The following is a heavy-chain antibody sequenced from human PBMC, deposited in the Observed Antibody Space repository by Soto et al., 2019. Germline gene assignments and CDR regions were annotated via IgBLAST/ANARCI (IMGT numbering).Heavy chain of an antibody. D-gene: IGHD3-3*01. Sequence: GGSLRLSCAASGFTFSSYWMSWVRQAPGKGLEWVANIKQDGSEKYYVDSVKGRFTISRDNAENSLYLQMNSLRAEDTAVYYCASCYYDFWSGYFYWGQGTLVTVSS. V-gene: IGHV3-7*01. CDR1: GFTFSSYW. CDR2: IKQDGSEK. CDR3: ASCYYDFWSGYFY. J-gene: IGHJ4*02.